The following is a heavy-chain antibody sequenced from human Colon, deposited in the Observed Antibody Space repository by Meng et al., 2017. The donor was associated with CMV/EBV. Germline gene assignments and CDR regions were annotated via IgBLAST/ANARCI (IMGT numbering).Heavy chain of an antibody. CDR1: GGSVSSYY. D-gene: IGHD3/OR15-3a*01. CDR3: ARVGLVYDYGEEYYYFYGIDV. Sequence: SETLSLTCAVSGGSVSSYYWSWIRETPGKGLEWIGEINDRGNTNYNLSLKSRTSISIDTSKNQFSLKLRSVTAADTAVYYCARVGLVYDYGEEYYYFYGIDVWAQGTTVTVSS. J-gene: IGHJ6*02. V-gene: IGHV4-34*01. CDR2: INDRGNT.